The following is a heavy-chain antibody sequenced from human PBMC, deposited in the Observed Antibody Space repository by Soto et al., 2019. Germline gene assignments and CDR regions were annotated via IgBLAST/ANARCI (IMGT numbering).Heavy chain of an antibody. CDR2: IYYSGST. CDR1: GGSISSYY. CDR3: AAGNFEYFQH. D-gene: IGHD1-7*01. V-gene: IGHV4-59*08. Sequence: PSETLSLTCTVSGGSISSYYWSWVRQPPGKGLEWIGYIYYSGSTNYNPSLKSRVTISVDTSKNQFSLKLSSVTAADTAVYYCAAGNFEYFQHWGQGTLVTVSS. J-gene: IGHJ1*01.